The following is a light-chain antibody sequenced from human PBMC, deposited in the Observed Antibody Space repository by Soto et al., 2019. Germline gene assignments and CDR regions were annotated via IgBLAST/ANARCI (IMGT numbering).Light chain of an antibody. CDR2: VAS. CDR1: QSVSSN. J-gene: IGKJ4*01. CDR3: QQYNGWPLT. V-gene: IGKV3-15*01. Sequence: EIVMTQSPATLSVSPGERATLSCRASQSVSSNLAWYQQKPGQTPKLLIYVASTRAPGIPARFSGSGSGTEFTLTISSLQSEDFAVYYCQQYNGWPLTFGGGTKVEFK.